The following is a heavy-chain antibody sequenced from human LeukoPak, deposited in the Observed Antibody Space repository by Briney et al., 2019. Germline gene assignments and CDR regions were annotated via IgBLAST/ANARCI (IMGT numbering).Heavy chain of an antibody. V-gene: IGHV4-39*07. Sequence: SETLSLTCTVSGGSISSSSYYWGRIRQPPGKGLEWIGSIYYSGRTYYNPSLKSRVTISIDTSKNQFSLKLSSVTAADTAVYYCARGRGEGRGISMVRGVRAPSYNWFDPWGHGTLVTVSS. CDR1: GGSISSSSYY. D-gene: IGHD3-10*01. J-gene: IGHJ5*02. CDR2: IYYSGRT. CDR3: ARGRGEGRGISMVRGVRAPSYNWFDP.